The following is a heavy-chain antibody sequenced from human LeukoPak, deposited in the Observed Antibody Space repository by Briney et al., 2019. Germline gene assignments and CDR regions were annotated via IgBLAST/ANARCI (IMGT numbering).Heavy chain of an antibody. V-gene: IGHV3-23*01. Sequence: PGGSLRLSCAASGFTFSTYAMSWVRQAPGKGLEWVSTITVGATTTFYADSVKGRLAISRDNSKNTLYLQMNSLRADDTAVYYCAKTGQFDYWGQGTLVTVSS. J-gene: IGHJ4*02. CDR2: ITVGATTT. CDR1: GFTFSTYA. CDR3: AKTGQFDY. D-gene: IGHD1-14*01.